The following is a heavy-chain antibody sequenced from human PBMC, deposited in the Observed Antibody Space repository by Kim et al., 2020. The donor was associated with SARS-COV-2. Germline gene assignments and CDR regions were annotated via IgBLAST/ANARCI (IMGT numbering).Heavy chain of an antibody. CDR3: AREGFFSGYRRGGVAGTGTFYYYGMDI. CDR2: ISSSGSTI. J-gene: IGHJ6*02. Sequence: GGSLRLSCAASGFTFSDYYMSWIRQAPGKGLEWVSYISSSGSTIYYADSVKGRFTISRDNTKNSLYLKMNSLRAEDAAVYYCAREGFFSGYRRGGVAGTGTFYYYGMDIWGHGATGTVSS. V-gene: IGHV3-11*01. CDR1: GFTFSDYY. D-gene: IGHD6-19*01.